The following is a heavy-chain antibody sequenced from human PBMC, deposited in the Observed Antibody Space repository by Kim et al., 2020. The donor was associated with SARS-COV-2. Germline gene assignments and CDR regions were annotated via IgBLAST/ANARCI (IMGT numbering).Heavy chain of an antibody. CDR3: ARGNDLSVRQWLLWGYYYGMDV. D-gene: IGHD6-19*01. CDR2: ISSSSSYI. CDR1: GFTFSSYS. J-gene: IGHJ6*02. Sequence: GGSLRLSCAASGFTFSSYSMNWVRQAPGKGLEWVSSISSSSSYIYYADSVKGRFTISRDNAKNSLYLQMNSLRAEDTAVYYCARGNDLSVRQWLLWGYYYGMDVWGQGTTVTVSS. V-gene: IGHV3-21*01.